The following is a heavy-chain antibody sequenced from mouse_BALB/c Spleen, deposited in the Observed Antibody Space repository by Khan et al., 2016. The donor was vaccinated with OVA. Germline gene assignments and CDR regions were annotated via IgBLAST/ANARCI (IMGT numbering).Heavy chain of an antibody. CDR3: ARGRFYAMDY. J-gene: IGHJ4*01. CDR1: GFSLTTYG. CDR2: IWSDGIT. Sequence: QVQLKESGPGLVAPSQSLSITCTVSGFSLTTYGVHWVRQPPGKGLEWLVVIWSDGITTYNSALKSRLSISKDNSKSQVFLKMNSLQTDDTALYYCARGRFYAMDYWGPGTSVTVSS. V-gene: IGHV2-6*02.